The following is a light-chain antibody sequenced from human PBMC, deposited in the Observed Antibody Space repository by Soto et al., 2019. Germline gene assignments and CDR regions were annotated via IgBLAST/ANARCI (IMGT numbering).Light chain of an antibody. V-gene: IGKV3-20*01. J-gene: IGKJ1*01. CDR1: QSVSSSY. CDR2: GAS. Sequence: EIVLTQSPGTLSLSPGERATLSCRASQSVSSSYLAWYQQKPGQAPTLLIYGASSRATGIPDRFSGSGSGTDFTLTISRLEPEDFAVYYCQQYGSSPWTFGQGTKVEMK. CDR3: QQYGSSPWT.